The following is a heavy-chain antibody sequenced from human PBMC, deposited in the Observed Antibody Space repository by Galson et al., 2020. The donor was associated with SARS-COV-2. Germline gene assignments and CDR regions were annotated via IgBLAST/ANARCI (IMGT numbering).Heavy chain of an antibody. J-gene: IGHJ5*02. D-gene: IGHD6-6*01. CDR3: ARHAHFEYTSSSWFDP. CDR1: GASISSYY. Sequence: SEALSLTCSVSGASISSYYWSWIRQSPGRGLEWIGYIYYGTTSYNPSLRSRVTISVDTSKSQFSLKMTSVTATATAVYYCARHAHFEYTSSSWFDPWGQGTLVTVSS. V-gene: IGHV4-59*08. CDR2: IYYGTT.